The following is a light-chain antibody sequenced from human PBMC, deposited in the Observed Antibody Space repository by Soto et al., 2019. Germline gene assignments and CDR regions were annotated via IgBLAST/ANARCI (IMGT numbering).Light chain of an antibody. CDR1: SSDVGGYNY. Sequence: QSVLTQPASVSGSPGQSSNSSCTGTSSDVGGYNYVSWYQQHPGKAPKLMIYYVSSRPSGVSNRFSSSNSGNTASLTISALQAEDEADYYCSSYTSSSTLXVFGTGNKVTVL. V-gene: IGLV2-14*01. CDR3: SSYTSSSTLXV. J-gene: IGLJ1*01. CDR2: YVS.